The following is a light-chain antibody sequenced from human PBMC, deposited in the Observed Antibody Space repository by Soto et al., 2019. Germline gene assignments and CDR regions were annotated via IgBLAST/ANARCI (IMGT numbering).Light chain of an antibody. V-gene: IGLV2-14*01. CDR1: SRDVGGYNY. CDR2: DVS. Sequence: QSVLTQPASVSGSPGQSITISCTGTSRDVGGYNYVSWYQQHPGKAPKLMIYDVSNRPSGVSNRFSGSKSGNTASLTISGLQAEDAADYYCSAYTSSILFGGGTQLTVL. J-gene: IGLJ7*01. CDR3: SAYTSSIL.